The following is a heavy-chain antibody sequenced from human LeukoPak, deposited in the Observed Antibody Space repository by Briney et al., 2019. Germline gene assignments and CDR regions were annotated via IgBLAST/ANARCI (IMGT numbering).Heavy chain of an antibody. CDR2: INPNSGGT. CDR1: GYTFTGYY. CDR3: ARDSGRGIAARLYYFDY. Sequence: ASVKVPCKASGYTFTGYYIHWVRQAPGQGLEWMGWINPNSGGTNYAQKFQGRVTMTRDTSISTAYMELSRLRSDDTAVYYCARDSGRGIAARLYYFDYWGQGTLVTVSS. V-gene: IGHV1-2*02. D-gene: IGHD6-6*01. J-gene: IGHJ4*02.